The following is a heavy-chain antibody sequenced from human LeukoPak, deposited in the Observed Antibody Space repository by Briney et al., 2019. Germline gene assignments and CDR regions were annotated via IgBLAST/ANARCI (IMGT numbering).Heavy chain of an antibody. CDR3: ARENILGYCSGGSCYRGLDY. J-gene: IGHJ4*02. CDR1: GGSISSGGYY. CDR2: IYYSGST. D-gene: IGHD2-15*01. Sequence: SETLSLTCTVSGGSISSGGYYWSWIRQHPGKGLEWIGYIYYSGSTYYNPSLKSRVTISVDTSKNQFSLKLSSVTAADTAVYYCARENILGYCSGGSCYRGLDYWGQGTLVTVS. V-gene: IGHV4-31*03.